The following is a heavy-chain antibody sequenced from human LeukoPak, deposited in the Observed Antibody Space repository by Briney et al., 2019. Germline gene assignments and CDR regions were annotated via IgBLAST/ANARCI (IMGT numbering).Heavy chain of an antibody. Sequence: ASVKVSCKASGYTFTSYGISWVRQALGQGLEWMGWSSAYNGNTNYAQKVQGRVTMTRDTSISTAYMELSRLRSDDTAVYYCARGMTTYYWGQGTLVTVSS. J-gene: IGHJ4*02. D-gene: IGHD4-11*01. V-gene: IGHV1-18*01. CDR3: ARGMTTYY. CDR2: SSAYNGNT. CDR1: GYTFTSYG.